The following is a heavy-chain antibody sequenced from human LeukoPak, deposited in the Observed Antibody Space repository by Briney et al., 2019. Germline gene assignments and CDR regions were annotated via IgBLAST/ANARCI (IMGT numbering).Heavy chain of an antibody. Sequence: GGSLRLSCAASGFTFSSYWMHWVRQAPGKGLVWVSRISGDGSTTTYVDSVMGRFTISRDNAKNTLYLQMNSVRSEDTAVYYCARGNIAAAGIHYWGQGTLVIVSS. CDR3: ARGNIAAAGIHY. CDR2: ISGDGSTT. J-gene: IGHJ4*02. V-gene: IGHV3-74*01. D-gene: IGHD6-13*01. CDR1: GFTFSSYW.